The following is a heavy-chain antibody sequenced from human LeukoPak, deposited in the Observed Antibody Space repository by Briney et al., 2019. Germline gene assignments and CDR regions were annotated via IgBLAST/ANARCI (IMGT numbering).Heavy chain of an antibody. CDR2: INPNSGGT. Sequence: GASVKVSCKASGYTFTGYYMHWVRQAPGQGLEWMGWINPNSGGTNYAQKFQGRVTMTRDTSISTAYMELSRLRSDDTAVYYCARSYSSSWAYYYYYYYMDVWGKGTTVTISS. CDR1: GYTFTGYY. D-gene: IGHD6-13*01. V-gene: IGHV1-2*02. CDR3: ARSYSSSWAYYYYYYYMDV. J-gene: IGHJ6*03.